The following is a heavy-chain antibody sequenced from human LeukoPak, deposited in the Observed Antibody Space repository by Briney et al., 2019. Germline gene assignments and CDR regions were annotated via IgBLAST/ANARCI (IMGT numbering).Heavy chain of an antibody. CDR1: GGSIRGYY. J-gene: IGHJ4*02. V-gene: IGHV4-59*12. CDR2: IYSSGST. CDR3: ARAHYDILTGYFYYFDY. D-gene: IGHD3-9*01. Sequence: SETLSLTCTVSGGSIRGYYCNWLRQPPGEGLEWIGFIYSSGSTYYNPSLKSRVTISVDRSKNQFSLKLSSVTAADTAVYYCARAHYDILTGYFYYFDYWGQGTLVTVSS.